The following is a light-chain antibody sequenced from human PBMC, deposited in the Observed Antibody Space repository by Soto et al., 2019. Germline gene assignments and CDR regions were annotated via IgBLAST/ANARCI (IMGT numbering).Light chain of an antibody. CDR3: SSYTSISPIYV. J-gene: IGLJ1*01. V-gene: IGLV2-14*01. Sequence: QSVLTQPASVPGSPGQSITISCTGTNSDVGGYNYVSWYQQHPGKAPELMIYEVSHRPSGVSNRFSGSKSDNTASLTISGLQAEDEADYYCSSYTSISPIYVFGTGTKVTVL. CDR1: NSDVGGYNY. CDR2: EVS.